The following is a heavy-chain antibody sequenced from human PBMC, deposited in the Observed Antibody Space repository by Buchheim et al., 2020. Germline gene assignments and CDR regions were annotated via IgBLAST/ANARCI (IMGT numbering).Heavy chain of an antibody. CDR3: AREISSGYYPWYFDY. J-gene: IGHJ4*02. CDR1: GFTFSSYS. D-gene: IGHD3-22*01. V-gene: IGHV3-48*02. Sequence: EVQLVESGGGLVQPGGSLRLSCAASGFTFSSYSMNWVRQAPGKGLEWVSYISSSSSTIYYAESVKGRFTISRDNAKNSLYLQMNSLRDEDTAVYYCAREISSGYYPWYFDYWGQGTL. CDR2: ISSSSSTI.